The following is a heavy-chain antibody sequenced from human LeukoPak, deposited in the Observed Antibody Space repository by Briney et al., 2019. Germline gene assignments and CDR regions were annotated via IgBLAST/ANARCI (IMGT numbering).Heavy chain of an antibody. V-gene: IGHV4-39*01. CDR1: GGSVINNNYF. Sequence: SETLSLTCTVSGGSVINNNYFWVWIRQPPGTGLEWIGNILYSGNTYYNPSLKSRVTIMVDASKNQFSLKLSSVTAADTAFYYCARRTAGSSGMDVWGQGTTVTVSS. J-gene: IGHJ6*02. CDR3: ARRTAGSSGMDV. CDR2: ILYSGNT.